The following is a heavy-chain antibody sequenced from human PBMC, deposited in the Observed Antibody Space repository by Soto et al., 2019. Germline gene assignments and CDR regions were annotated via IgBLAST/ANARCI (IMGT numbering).Heavy chain of an antibody. J-gene: IGHJ4*02. D-gene: IGHD2-15*01. V-gene: IGHV1-18*01. Sequence: GPSVKVSCKASGYTFTSYGISWVRQAPGQGLEWMGWISAYNGNTNYAQKLQGRVTMTTDTSTSTAYMELRSLRSDDTAVYYCARMGVGYCSGGSCLTFDYWGQGTLVTVSS. CDR3: ARMGVGYCSGGSCLTFDY. CDR2: ISAYNGNT. CDR1: GYTFTSYG.